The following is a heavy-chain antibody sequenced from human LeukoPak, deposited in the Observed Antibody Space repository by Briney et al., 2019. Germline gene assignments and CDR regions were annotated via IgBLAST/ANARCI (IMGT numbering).Heavy chain of an antibody. CDR3: ARDHYYDSSGYYYGMDV. J-gene: IGHJ6*02. D-gene: IGHD3-22*01. Sequence: SQTLSLTCTVSGGSISSGDYYWRWLRQPPGKGLEWIGYIYYSGSTYYNPSLKSRVTISVDTSKNQFSLKLSSVTAADTAVYYCARDHYYDSSGYYYGMDVWGQGTTVTVSS. CDR1: GGSISSGDYY. V-gene: IGHV4-30-4*01. CDR2: IYYSGST.